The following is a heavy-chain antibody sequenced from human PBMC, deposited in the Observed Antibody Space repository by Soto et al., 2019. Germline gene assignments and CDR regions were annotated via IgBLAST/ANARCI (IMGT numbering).Heavy chain of an antibody. CDR3: ARSGYSGPFDY. V-gene: IGHV4-61*01. CDR1: GGSVSSGSYY. CDR2: IYYSGSR. D-gene: IGHD5-12*01. J-gene: IGHJ4*02. Sequence: SETLSLTCTVSGGSVSSGSYYWSWIRQPPGKGLEWIGYIYYSGSRDYNPSLQSRVTISVDTPKNQFSLKLSSVTAADTAVYYCARSGYSGPFDYWGQGTLVTVSS.